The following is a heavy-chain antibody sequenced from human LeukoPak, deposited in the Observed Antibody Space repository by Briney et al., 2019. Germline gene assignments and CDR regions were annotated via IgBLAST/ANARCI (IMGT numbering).Heavy chain of an antibody. V-gene: IGHV3-11*04. CDR1: GFTFSDHY. Sequence: GGSLRLSCAASGFTFSDHYMTWIRQAPGKGLEWVAYITKSGSTMSYADSVKGRFTISRDNAKNSLYLQMNSLRAEDTAVFYCARGHWGLDVWGRGTTVTVS. J-gene: IGHJ6*03. D-gene: IGHD3-16*01. CDR3: ARGHWGLDV. CDR2: ITKSGSTM.